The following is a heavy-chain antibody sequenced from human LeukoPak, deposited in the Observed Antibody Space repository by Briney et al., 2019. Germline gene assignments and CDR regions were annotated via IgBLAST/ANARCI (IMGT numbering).Heavy chain of an antibody. CDR3: ARGGDYGDSEVGMDV. V-gene: IGHV4-4*02. CDR1: GGSISSSNW. CDR2: IYHSGST. D-gene: IGHD4-17*01. Sequence: PSETLSLTCAISGGSISSSNWWSGVRQPPGKGLEWIGEIYHSGSTNYNPSLKSRVTISVDKSKNQFSLKLSSVTAADTAVYYCARGGDYGDSEVGMDVWGQGTTVTVSS. J-gene: IGHJ6*02.